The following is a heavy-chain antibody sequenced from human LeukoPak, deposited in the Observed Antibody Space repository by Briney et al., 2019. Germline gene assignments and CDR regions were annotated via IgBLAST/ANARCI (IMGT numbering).Heavy chain of an antibody. V-gene: IGHV6-1*01. CDR3: ARGSAGFDP. Sequence: SQTPSLTCAISGDSVSSSSATWNWIRQSPSRGLEWLGRTYYRSKWYSDYAVSVKSRTTINPDTPKNQFSLQLDSVTPEDTAVYYCARGSAGFDPWGQGTLVIVSS. CDR1: GDSVSSSSAT. J-gene: IGHJ5*02. CDR2: TYYRSKWYS.